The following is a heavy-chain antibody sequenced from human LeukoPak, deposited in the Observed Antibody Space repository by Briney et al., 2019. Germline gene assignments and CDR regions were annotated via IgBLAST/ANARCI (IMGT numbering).Heavy chain of an antibody. Sequence: SETLSLTCAVSGGSISSGGYSWSWIRQPPGKGLEWIGYIYHSGSTYYNPSLKSRVTISVDRSKNQFSLKLSSVTAADTAVYYYASLPYYYDSSGYPTFYFDYWGQGTLVTVSS. V-gene: IGHV4-30-2*01. D-gene: IGHD3-22*01. CDR3: ASLPYYYDSSGYPTFYFDY. CDR1: GGSISSGGYS. J-gene: IGHJ4*02. CDR2: IYHSGST.